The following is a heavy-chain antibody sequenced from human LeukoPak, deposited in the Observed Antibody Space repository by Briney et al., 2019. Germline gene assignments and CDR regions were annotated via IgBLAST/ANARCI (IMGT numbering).Heavy chain of an antibody. CDR2: IYYSGST. CDR1: GGSISSYY. Sequence: SETLSLTCTVSGGSISSYYWSWIRQPPGKGLEWIGYIYYSGSTNYNPSLKSRVIISVDTSKNQFSLKLSSVTAADTAVYYCARGGTYYDYWGQGTLVTVSS. J-gene: IGHJ4*02. CDR3: ARGGTYYDY. V-gene: IGHV4-59*01. D-gene: IGHD1-26*01.